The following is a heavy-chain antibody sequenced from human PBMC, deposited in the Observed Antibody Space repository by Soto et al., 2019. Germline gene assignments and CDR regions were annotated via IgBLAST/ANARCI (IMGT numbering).Heavy chain of an antibody. Sequence: SETLSLTCAVSGYSISSGYYWGWLRQPPGKGLEWIGSIYHGGSTNYNPSLKSRVTISVDTSKNQFSLKLSSVTAADTAVYYCAREAVAGTDTFDYWGQGTLVTVSS. CDR3: AREAVAGTDTFDY. D-gene: IGHD6-19*01. J-gene: IGHJ4*02. CDR1: GYSISSGYY. V-gene: IGHV4-38-2*02. CDR2: IYHGGST.